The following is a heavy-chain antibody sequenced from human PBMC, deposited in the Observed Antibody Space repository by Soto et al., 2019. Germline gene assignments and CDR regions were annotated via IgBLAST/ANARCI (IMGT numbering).Heavy chain of an antibody. V-gene: IGHV3-74*01. D-gene: IGHD6-19*01. CDR2: LNSDGTSA. CDR1: GFTFSSNW. J-gene: IGHJ4*02. Sequence: EVQLVESGGGLVQPGGSLRLSCAGSGFTFSSNWMHWVRQDPGKGLVWVSRLNSDGTSASYADSVKGRFTISRDNAKNTLLLQMNSLTAEDTALYYGARRPSGWFGFDYWGQGTLVTVSS. CDR3: ARRPSGWFGFDY.